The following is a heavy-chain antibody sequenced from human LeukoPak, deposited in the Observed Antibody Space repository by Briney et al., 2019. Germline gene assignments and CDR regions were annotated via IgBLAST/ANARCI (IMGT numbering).Heavy chain of an antibody. CDR3: AREKEGSSRWFDP. V-gene: IGHV4-34*01. J-gene: IGHJ5*02. D-gene: IGHD6-13*01. CDR1: GGSFSGYY. Sequence: PSETLSLTCAVYGGSFSGYYWSWIRQPPGKGLEWIGEINHSGSTNYNPSLKSRVTISVDTSKNQFSLKLSSVPAADTAVYYCAREKEGSSRWFDPWGQGTLVTVSS. CDR2: INHSGST.